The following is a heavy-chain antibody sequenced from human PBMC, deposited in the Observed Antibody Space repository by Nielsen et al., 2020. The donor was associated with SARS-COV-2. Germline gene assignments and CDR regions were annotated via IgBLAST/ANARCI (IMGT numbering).Heavy chain of an antibody. CDR2: LSWNSGVT. CDR3: ARDRDVDYFDS. V-gene: IGHV3-9*01. J-gene: IGHJ4*02. CDR1: GFTFDDYA. Sequence: SLKISCAASGFTFDDYAMHWVRQAPGKGLEWVSGLSWNSGVTGYADSVKGRFTISRDNAKNSLFLQMNSLRAEDTAIYYCARDRDVDYFDSWGQGTLVTVPS.